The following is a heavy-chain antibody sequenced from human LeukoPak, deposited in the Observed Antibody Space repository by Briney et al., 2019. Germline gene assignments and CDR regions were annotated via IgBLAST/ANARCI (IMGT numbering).Heavy chain of an antibody. J-gene: IGHJ4*02. CDR1: GCDFSSFD. Sequence: ASVKVSCKASGCDFSSFDVNWVRQAPGQGLEWMGWVNPNSGNTGYAQKFQGRVTMTRNTSINTAYMELSNLGSKDTAVYYCARGTPYCSSASCYNYWGQGSLVTVSS. CDR3: ARGTPYCSSASCYNY. D-gene: IGHD2-2*02. CDR2: VNPNSGNT. V-gene: IGHV1-8*01.